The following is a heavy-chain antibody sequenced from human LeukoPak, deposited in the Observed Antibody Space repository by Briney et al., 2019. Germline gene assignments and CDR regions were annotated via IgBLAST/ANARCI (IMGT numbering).Heavy chain of an antibody. V-gene: IGHV4-59*08. J-gene: IGHJ4*02. D-gene: IGHD6-19*01. Sequence: SETLSLTCTVSGGSISSYYWSWIRQPPGKGLEWIGYIYYSGSTNYNPSLKSRVTISVDTSKNQFSLKLSSVTAADTAVCYCASEGAVAGTGAGVLYWGQGTLVTVSS. CDR3: ASEGAVAGTGAGVLY. CDR1: GGSISSYY. CDR2: IYYSGST.